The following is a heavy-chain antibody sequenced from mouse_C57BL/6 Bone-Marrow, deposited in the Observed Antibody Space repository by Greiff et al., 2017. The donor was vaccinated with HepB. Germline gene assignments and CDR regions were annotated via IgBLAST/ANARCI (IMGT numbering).Heavy chain of an antibody. D-gene: IGHD1-1*01. V-gene: IGHV1-61*01. CDR1: GYTFTSYW. CDR2: IYPSDSET. Sequence: QVQLQQPGAELVRPGSSVKLSCKASGYTFTSYWMDWVKQRPGQGLEWIGNIYPSDSETHYNQKFKDKDTLTVDKSTSEAYMQLSSLTSEDSAVYYCARPLKFITTDWYFDVWGTGTTVTVSS. J-gene: IGHJ1*03. CDR3: ARPLKFITTDWYFDV.